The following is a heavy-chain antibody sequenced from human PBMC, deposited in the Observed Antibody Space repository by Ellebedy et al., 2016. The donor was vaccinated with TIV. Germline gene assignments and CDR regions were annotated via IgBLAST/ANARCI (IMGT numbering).Heavy chain of an antibody. CDR1: GGTFSSYD. D-gene: IGHD3-10*01. CDR2: IITFFGTA. V-gene: IGHV1-69*13. Sequence: SVKVSXXASGGTFSSYDISWVRQAPGQGLEWMGGIITFFGTANYAQKFQGRVTITADESTSTAYMRLSSQRSEDTAVDYWSSATEGFGEPTHYYYYMDVWGKGTTVTVSS. J-gene: IGHJ6*03. CDR3: SSATEGFGEPTHYYYYMDV.